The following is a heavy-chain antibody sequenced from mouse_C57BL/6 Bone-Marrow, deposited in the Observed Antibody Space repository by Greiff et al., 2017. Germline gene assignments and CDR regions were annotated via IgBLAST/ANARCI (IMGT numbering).Heavy chain of an antibody. D-gene: IGHD1-1*01. CDR2: ISSGGSYT. V-gene: IGHV5-6*01. CDR1: GFTFSSYG. J-gene: IGHJ2*01. CDR3: ARPYYYGSSLYFDY. Sequence: EVQLVESGGDLVKPGGSLKLSCAASGFTFSSYGMSWVRQTPDKRLEWVATISSGGSYTYYPDSVKGRFTISSDHAKNTLYLQMSSLKSEDTAMYYCARPYYYGSSLYFDYWGQGTTRTVSS.